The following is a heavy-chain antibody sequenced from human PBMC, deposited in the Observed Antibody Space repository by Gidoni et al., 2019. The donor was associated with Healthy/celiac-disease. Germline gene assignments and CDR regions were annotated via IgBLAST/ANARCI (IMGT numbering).Heavy chain of an antibody. D-gene: IGHD6-19*01. CDR1: GYTFTSYA. Sequence: QVQLVQSGAAVKKPGASVKVSCKASGYTFTSYAMHWVRQAPGQRIEWMGWINAGNGNTKNSQKCKGRVTITRDTSASTAYMELSSLRSEDTAVYYGARDPLAVALPPDYWGQGTLVTVSS. CDR3: ARDPLAVALPPDY. CDR2: INAGNGNT. V-gene: IGHV1-3*01. J-gene: IGHJ4*02.